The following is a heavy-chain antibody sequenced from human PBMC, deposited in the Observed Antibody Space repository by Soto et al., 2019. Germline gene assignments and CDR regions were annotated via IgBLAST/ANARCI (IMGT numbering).Heavy chain of an antibody. D-gene: IGHD5-18*01. CDR2: VDESGAA. Sequence: QVQLQESGPGLVKPPETLSLTCTVSGGSISNVYWSWIRQSPGKGLEWIGYVDESGAANYNPSLKSRVSMSVDTSKNQVSLKMSSVTAADTAVYYCARTDTAMTTPFDFWGQGTLVTVSS. CDR1: GGSISNVY. V-gene: IGHV4-59*08. J-gene: IGHJ4*02. CDR3: ARTDTAMTTPFDF.